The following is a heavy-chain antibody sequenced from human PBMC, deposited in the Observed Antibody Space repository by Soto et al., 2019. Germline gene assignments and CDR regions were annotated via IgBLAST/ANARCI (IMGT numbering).Heavy chain of an antibody. CDR2: INPSGGST. V-gene: IGHV1-46*01. J-gene: IGHJ4*02. CDR3: ARVGPLYYYDSSGYWNYFDY. Sequence: QVQLVQSGAEVKKPGASVKVSCKASGYTFTSYYMHWVRQAPGQGLEWMGIINPSGGSTSYAQKFQGRVTMPRDTSTSTVYMELSSLRSEDAAVYYCARVGPLYYYDSSGYWNYFDYWGQGTLVTVSS. D-gene: IGHD3-22*01. CDR1: GYTFTSYY.